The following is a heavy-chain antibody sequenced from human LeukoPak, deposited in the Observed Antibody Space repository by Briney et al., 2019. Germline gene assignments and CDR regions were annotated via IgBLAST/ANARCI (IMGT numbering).Heavy chain of an antibody. V-gene: IGHV1-2*02. CDR2: INPNSGGT. CDR1: GYTFTGYY. CDR3: ARARRPGLHHDAFDI. J-gene: IGHJ3*02. Sequence: KPGASVKVSCKASGYTFTGYYMHWVRQAPGQGLEWMGWINPNSGGTNYAKKFQGRVTMTRDTSISTAYMELSRLRSDDTAVYYCARARRPGLHHDAFDIWGQGTMVTVSS.